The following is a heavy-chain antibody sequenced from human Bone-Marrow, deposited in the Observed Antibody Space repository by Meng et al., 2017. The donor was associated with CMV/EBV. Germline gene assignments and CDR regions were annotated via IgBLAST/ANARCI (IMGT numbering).Heavy chain of an antibody. J-gene: IGHJ5*02. Sequence: SETLSLTCTVSGGSISSGDYYWSWIRQPPGKGLEWIGYIYYSGSTYYNPSLKSRVTISVDTSKNQFSLKLSSVTAADTAVYYCARVDCSGGSCYGAWFAPWGQGTLVTVSS. V-gene: IGHV4-30-4*08. CDR1: GGSISSGDYY. CDR2: IYYSGST. D-gene: IGHD2-15*01. CDR3: ARVDCSGGSCYGAWFAP.